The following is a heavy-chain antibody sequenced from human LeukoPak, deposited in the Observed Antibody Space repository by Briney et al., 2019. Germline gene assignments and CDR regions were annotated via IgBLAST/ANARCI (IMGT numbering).Heavy chain of an antibody. CDR1: GYTFTNYG. CDR3: ARDPNYYDSPLTDY. CDR2: NSPNNGNT. Sequence: HGASVKVSCKASGYTFTNYGISWVRQAPGQGIEWTGWNSPNNGNTDYAQKFQGRVTMTTDTSTGTAYMELRSLRSDDTAVYYCARDPNYYDSPLTDYWGQGTLVTVSS. D-gene: IGHD3-22*01. V-gene: IGHV1-18*01. J-gene: IGHJ4*02.